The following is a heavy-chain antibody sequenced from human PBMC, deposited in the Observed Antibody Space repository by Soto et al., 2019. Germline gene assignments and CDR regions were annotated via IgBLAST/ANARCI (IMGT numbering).Heavy chain of an antibody. D-gene: IGHD3-10*01. CDR2: ISHSGTT. V-gene: IGHV4-31*03. Sequence: PSETLSLTCTVSGGPISTGGYYWSWIRHHPGKGLEWIGYISHSGTTYYNPSLKSRVTLSVDTSKNQFSLEMSSVTAADTALYSCARLGPLVRDSDYWGRGTLVTVSS. J-gene: IGHJ4*02. CDR3: ARLGPLVRDSDY. CDR1: GGPISTGGYY.